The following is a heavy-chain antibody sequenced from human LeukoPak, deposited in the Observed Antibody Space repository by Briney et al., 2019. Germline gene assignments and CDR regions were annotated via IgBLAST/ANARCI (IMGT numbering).Heavy chain of an antibody. D-gene: IGHD3-3*01. Sequence: SETLSLTCTVSGGSVSSGSYYWSWIRQTPGKGLEWIGYIYYSGSTNYNPSLKSRVTISVDTSKNQFSLKLSSVTAADTAVYYCARGTTIFGVVIPWFDPWGQGTLVTVSS. CDR2: IYYSGST. CDR3: ARGTTIFGVVIPWFDP. V-gene: IGHV4-61*01. J-gene: IGHJ5*02. CDR1: GGSVSSGSYY.